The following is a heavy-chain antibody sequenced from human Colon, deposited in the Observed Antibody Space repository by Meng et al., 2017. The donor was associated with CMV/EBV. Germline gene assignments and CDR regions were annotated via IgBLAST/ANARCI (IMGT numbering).Heavy chain of an antibody. CDR1: GDSLSGYY. J-gene: IGHJ4*02. Sequence: SETLSLTCAVYGDSLSGYYWSWVRQAPGKGLEWIGEINHSGNTKYNPSLKSRVTISVDTSKKQFSLNLSSVTAADTAGYYCSRAYGDGGPYYCDYWGQGTLVTVSS. CDR2: INHSGNT. CDR3: SRAYGDGGPYYCDY. D-gene: IGHD4-17*01. V-gene: IGHV4-34*01.